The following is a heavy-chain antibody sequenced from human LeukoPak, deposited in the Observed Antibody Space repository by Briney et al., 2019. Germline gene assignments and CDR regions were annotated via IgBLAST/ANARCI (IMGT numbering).Heavy chain of an antibody. V-gene: IGHV3-23*01. CDR2: ISGSGGST. CDR3: AKDYEGVRGVRIDY. J-gene: IGHJ4*02. Sequence: GGSLRLSCAASGSTSSSYAMSWVRQAPGKGLEWVSAISGSGGSTYYADSVKGRFTISRDNSKNTLYLQMNSLRAEDTAVYYCAKDYEGVRGVRIDYWGQGTLVTVSS. D-gene: IGHD3-10*01. CDR1: GSTSSSYA.